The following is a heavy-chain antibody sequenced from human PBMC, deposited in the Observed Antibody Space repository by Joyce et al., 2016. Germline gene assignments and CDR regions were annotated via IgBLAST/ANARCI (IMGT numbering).Heavy chain of an antibody. V-gene: IGHV4-34*01. CDR1: GESFSGYY. CDR3: ASPDCYSNDCPTLGTRARYYYMDV. Sequence: QVQVQQWGAGLLKPSETLSLTCAVYGESFSGYYWTWIRQPPGKGLEWIGEINRSGTTNYNPSLKSRVNISVDMSKNQFSLKLSSLTAADTAVYYCASPDCYSNDCPTLGTRARYYYMDVWGTGTTVIVSS. J-gene: IGHJ6*03. D-gene: IGHD2/OR15-2a*01. CDR2: INRSGTT.